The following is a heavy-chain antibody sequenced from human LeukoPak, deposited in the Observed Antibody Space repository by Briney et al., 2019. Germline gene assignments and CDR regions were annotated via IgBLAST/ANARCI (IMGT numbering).Heavy chain of an antibody. V-gene: IGHV3-30*02. CDR3: AKDLDCSSTSCYPFEDY. Sequence: PGGSLRLSCAASGFTFSSYGMHWVRQAPGKGLEWVAFIRYDGSNKYYADSVKGRFTISRDNSKNTLYLQMNSLRAEDTAVYYCAKDLDCSSTSCYPFEDYWGQGTLVTVSS. CDR2: IRYDGSNK. D-gene: IGHD2-2*01. CDR1: GFTFSSYG. J-gene: IGHJ4*02.